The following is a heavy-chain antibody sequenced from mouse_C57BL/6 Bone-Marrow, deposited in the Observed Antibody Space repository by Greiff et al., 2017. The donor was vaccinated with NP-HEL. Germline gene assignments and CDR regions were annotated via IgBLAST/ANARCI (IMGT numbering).Heavy chain of an antibody. CDR3: ARESYYYGSSHWYFDV. D-gene: IGHD1-1*01. CDR2: ISYSGST. Sequence: EVQRVESGPGLAKPSQTLSLTCSVTGYSITSDYWNWIRKFPGNKLEYMGYISYSGSTYYNPSLKSRISITRDTSKNQYYLQLNSVTTEDTATYYCARESYYYGSSHWYFDVWGTGTTVTVSS. CDR1: GYSITSDY. J-gene: IGHJ1*03. V-gene: IGHV3-8*01.